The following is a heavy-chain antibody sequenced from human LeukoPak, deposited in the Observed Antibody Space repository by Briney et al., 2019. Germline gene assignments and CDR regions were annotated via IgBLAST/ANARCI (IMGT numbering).Heavy chain of an antibody. CDR3: AKDRGPYYGWGSYGGINY. D-gene: IGHD3-10*01. Sequence: PGGSLRLSCAASGFTFSSYAMSWVRQAPGKGLEWVSAISGSGGSTYYADSVKGRFTISRDNSKDTLYLQMNSLRAEDTAVYYCAKDRGPYYGWGSYGGINYWGQGTLVTVSS. CDR1: GFTFSSYA. V-gene: IGHV3-23*01. J-gene: IGHJ4*02. CDR2: ISGSGGST.